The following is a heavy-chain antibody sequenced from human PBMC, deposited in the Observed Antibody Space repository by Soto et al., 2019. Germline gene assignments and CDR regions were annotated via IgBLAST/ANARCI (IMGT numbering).Heavy chain of an antibody. D-gene: IGHD7-27*01. CDR1: GYTFTGYY. Sequence: QVQLVQSGAEVKKPGASVKVSCKASGYTFTGYYMHWVRQAPGQGLEWMGWINPNSGGTNYAQKFQGWFTMTRDTSISTACMELSRLRSDDTAVYYCARVGVTGDGLGFAYWGQGTLVTVSS. CDR2: INPNSGGT. CDR3: ARVGVTGDGLGFAY. J-gene: IGHJ4*02. V-gene: IGHV1-2*04.